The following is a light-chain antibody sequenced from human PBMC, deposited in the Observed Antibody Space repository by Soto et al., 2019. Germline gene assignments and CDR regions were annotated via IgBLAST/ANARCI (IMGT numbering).Light chain of an antibody. CDR1: SSDVGSYNL. J-gene: IGLJ1*01. CDR2: EVS. CDR3: CSYAGSSTSLYV. V-gene: IGLV2-23*02. Sequence: LTQPASVSGSPGQSINISCTGTSSDVGSYNLVSWYQQHPGKAPKLMIYEVSKRPSGVSNRFSGSKSGNTASLTISGLQAEDEADYYCCSYAGSSTSLYVFGTGTKVTV.